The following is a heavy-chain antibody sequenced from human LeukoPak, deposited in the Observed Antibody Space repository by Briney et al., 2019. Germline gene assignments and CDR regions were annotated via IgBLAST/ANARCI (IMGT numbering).Heavy chain of an antibody. J-gene: IGHJ4*02. CDR3: ARDVGARISAAGTFDY. D-gene: IGHD6-13*01. V-gene: IGHV3-23*01. Sequence: GGSLRLSCAVSGFTFSSYAMSWVRQAPGKGLEWVPVISGLGGSTYYADSVKGRFAISRDNSKNTLWLQMNSLRADDTAIYYCARDVGARISAAGTFDYWGQGSLVTVSP. CDR2: ISGLGGST. CDR1: GFTFSSYA.